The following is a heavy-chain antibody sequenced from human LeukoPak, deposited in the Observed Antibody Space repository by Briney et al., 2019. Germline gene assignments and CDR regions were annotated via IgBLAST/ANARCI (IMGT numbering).Heavy chain of an antibody. Sequence: SGGALRLSCAASGFTFSTYGMHWVRQAPAKGLEWVAVIWNDGSNKYYADSVKGRFTISRDNSKNTLYLQMNSLRAEDTAVYSCARASGPFDYWGQGTLVTVSS. CDR1: GFTFSTYG. V-gene: IGHV3-33*01. CDR2: IWNDGSNK. CDR3: ARASGPFDY. D-gene: IGHD3-10*01. J-gene: IGHJ4*02.